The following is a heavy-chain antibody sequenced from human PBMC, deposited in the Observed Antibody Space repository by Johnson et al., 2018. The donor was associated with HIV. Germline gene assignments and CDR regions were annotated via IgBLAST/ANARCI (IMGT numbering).Heavy chain of an antibody. Sequence: QMQLVESGGGVVQPGRSLRLSCAASGFTFSRFAIHWVRQAPGKGLEWVAVISYDGSNKYYTDSVKGRFTISRDNSKNTLCLQMNSLRAEDTAVYYCARDFPSPLDAFDIWGQGTMVIVS. CDR3: ARDFPSPLDAFDI. V-gene: IGHV3-30-3*01. CDR1: GFTFSRFA. J-gene: IGHJ3*02. CDR2: ISYDGSNK.